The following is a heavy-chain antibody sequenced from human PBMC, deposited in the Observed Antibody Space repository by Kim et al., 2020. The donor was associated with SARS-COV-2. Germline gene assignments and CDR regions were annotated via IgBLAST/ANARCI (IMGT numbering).Heavy chain of an antibody. CDR2: ISGSGGNT. V-gene: IGHV3-23*01. CDR1: GFTFSSHV. J-gene: IGHJ4*02. CDR3: VSRLDDGWLVY. D-gene: IGHD6-19*01. Sequence: GGSLRLSCAASGFTFSSHVMSWVRQAPGKGLEWVSVISGSGGNTYDADSVKGRFTISRDNSKNTLYLQMNSLRIEDTAMYYCVSRLDDGWLVYWGQGTLGTMSS.